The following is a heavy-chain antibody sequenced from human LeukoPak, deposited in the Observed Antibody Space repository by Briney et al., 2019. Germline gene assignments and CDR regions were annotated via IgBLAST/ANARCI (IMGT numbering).Heavy chain of an antibody. Sequence: PGGSLRLSCGASGFTFDDYGMSWVRQAPGKGLEWVSGINWNGGSTGYADSVKGRFTISRDNAKNSLYLQMNSLRAEDTALYYCARDHEGGGYSYGCYDYWGQGTLVTVSS. CDR2: INWNGGST. CDR3: ARDHEGGGYSYGCYDY. V-gene: IGHV3-20*04. CDR1: GFTFDDYG. D-gene: IGHD5-18*01. J-gene: IGHJ4*02.